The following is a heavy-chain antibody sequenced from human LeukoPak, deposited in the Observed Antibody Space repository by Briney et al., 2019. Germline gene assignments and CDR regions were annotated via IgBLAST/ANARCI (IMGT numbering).Heavy chain of an antibody. Sequence: GTSLRLSCAASGFIFSDYGIHWVRQAPGKGLEWVAVIWSDGSNKYYADSVKGRFTISRDNSKNTLYLQVNSLRAEDTAVYYCAKDEVFNSAWYFEYWGQGTLVTVSS. CDR1: GFIFSDYG. CDR2: IWSDGSNK. D-gene: IGHD6-19*01. J-gene: IGHJ4*02. V-gene: IGHV3-33*06. CDR3: AKDEVFNSAWYFEY.